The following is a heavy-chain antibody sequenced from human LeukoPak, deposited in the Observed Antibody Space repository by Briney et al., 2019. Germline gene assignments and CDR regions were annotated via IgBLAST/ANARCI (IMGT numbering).Heavy chain of an antibody. CDR1: GGSFSGYY. CDR3: ARGRVLGDSSWYSDFDY. V-gene: IGHV4-34*01. D-gene: IGHD6-13*01. CDR2: INHSGST. J-gene: IGHJ4*02. Sequence: SETLSLTCAVYGGSFSGYYWSWIRQPPGKGLEWIGEINHSGSTNYNPSLKSRVTISVDTSKNQFSLKLSSVTAADTAVYYCARGRVLGDSSWYSDFDYWGQGTLVTVSS.